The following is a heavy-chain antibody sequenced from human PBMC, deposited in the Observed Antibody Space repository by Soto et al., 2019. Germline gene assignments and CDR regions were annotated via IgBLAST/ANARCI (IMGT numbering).Heavy chain of an antibody. CDR3: ASMAEEWLSRPYFDY. Sequence: GGSLRLSCAASGFTFSSYSMNWVRQAPGKGLEWVSYISSSSTIYYADSVKGRFTISRDNAKNSLYLQMNSLRDEDTAVYYCASMAEEWLSRPYFDYWGQGTLVTVSS. D-gene: IGHD3-3*01. CDR2: ISSSSTI. V-gene: IGHV3-48*02. CDR1: GFTFSSYS. J-gene: IGHJ4*02.